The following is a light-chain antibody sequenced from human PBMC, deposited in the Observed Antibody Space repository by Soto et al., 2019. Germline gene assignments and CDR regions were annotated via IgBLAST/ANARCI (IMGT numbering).Light chain of an antibody. V-gene: IGKV3-15*01. CDR1: QSVSSN. J-gene: IGKJ4*01. CDR3: QPYNNWPLT. CDR2: DTS. Sequence: EIVMTQSPATLSVSPGERATLSCRASQSVSSNLAWYQQKPGQAPRXLIYDTSTRATGVPTRFSVSRSGAELTITINSLQSEDGEVYYGQPYNNWPLTFGGGTKVDIK.